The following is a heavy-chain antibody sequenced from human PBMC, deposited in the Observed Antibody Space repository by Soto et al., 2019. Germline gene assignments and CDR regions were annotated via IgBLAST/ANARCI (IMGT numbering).Heavy chain of an antibody. CDR1: GFTFSSYW. Sequence: GGSLRLSCAASGFTFSSYWMHWVRQAPGKGLVWVSRINSDGSSTSYADSVKGRFTISRDNAKNTLYLQMNSLRAEDTAVYYCARADPYSGYDFDYWGQGTLVTVSS. CDR2: INSDGSST. CDR3: ARADPYSGYDFDY. J-gene: IGHJ4*02. D-gene: IGHD5-12*01. V-gene: IGHV3-74*01.